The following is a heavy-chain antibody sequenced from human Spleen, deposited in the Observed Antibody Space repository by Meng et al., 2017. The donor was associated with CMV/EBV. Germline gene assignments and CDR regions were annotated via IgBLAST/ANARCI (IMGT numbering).Heavy chain of an antibody. D-gene: IGHD3-9*01. Sequence: LSLTCAASGFTFSDYYMSWIRQAPGKGLEWISYISSSGSTIYYADSVKGRFTISRDNDNNTLFLHMDGLRVEDTAIYYCARETRLRYWGRGTLVTVSS. J-gene: IGHJ4*02. CDR1: GFTFSDYY. V-gene: IGHV3-11*01. CDR2: ISSSGSTI. CDR3: ARETRLRY.